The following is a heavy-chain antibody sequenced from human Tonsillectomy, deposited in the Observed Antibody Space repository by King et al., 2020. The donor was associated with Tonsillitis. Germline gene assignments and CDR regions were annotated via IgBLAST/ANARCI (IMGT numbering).Heavy chain of an antibody. V-gene: IGHV4-31*03. Sequence: QLQESGPGLVKPSQTLSLTCNVSGGSISSDSYYWSWIRQHPGKGLEWIGYIYYTGSTYYSPSLKSRITISVDTSKNQFSLNVSSVTAADTAVYYCASATCSSTTCYRPEYFQEWGQGALVTVSS. CDR2: IYYTGST. CDR1: GGSISSDSYY. D-gene: IGHD2-2*01. J-gene: IGHJ1*01. CDR3: ASATCSSTTCYRPEYFQE.